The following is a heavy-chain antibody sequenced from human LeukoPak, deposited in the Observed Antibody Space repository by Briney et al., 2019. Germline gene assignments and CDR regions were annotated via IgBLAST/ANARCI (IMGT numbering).Heavy chain of an antibody. V-gene: IGHV3-23*01. J-gene: IGHJ4*02. CDR3: ASFTDY. CDR2: ISGGST. CDR1: GFTFGSYA. Sequence: GGSLRLSCAASGFTFGSYAMTWVRQAPGKGLEWVSTISGGSTYYADSVKGRFTISRDNAKNSRYLQMNSLRAEDTAVYYCASFTDYWGQGTLVTVSS.